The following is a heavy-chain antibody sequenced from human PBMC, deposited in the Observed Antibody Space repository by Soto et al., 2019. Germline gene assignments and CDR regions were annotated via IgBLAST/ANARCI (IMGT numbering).Heavy chain of an antibody. Sequence: LSLTCAASGFTFSSYAMSWVRQAPGKGLEWVSAISGSGGSTYYADSVKGRFTISRDNSKNTLYLQMNSLRAEDTAVYYCAKDRDYGGREPSGMDVWGQGTTVTVSS. CDR1: GFTFSSYA. CDR2: ISGSGGST. J-gene: IGHJ6*02. CDR3: AKDRDYGGREPSGMDV. D-gene: IGHD4-17*01. V-gene: IGHV3-23*01.